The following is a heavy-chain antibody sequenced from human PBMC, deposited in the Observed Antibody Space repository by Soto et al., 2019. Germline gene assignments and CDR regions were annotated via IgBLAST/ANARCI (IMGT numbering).Heavy chain of an antibody. CDR2: IHHSGNT. CDR1: GDSISGDYYY. CDR3: ASLVAAEGTFHWFDP. V-gene: IGHV4-30-4*01. J-gene: IGHJ5*02. D-gene: IGHD6-13*01. Sequence: QVQLQESGPGLVKPSQTLSLTCTVSGDSISGDYYYWSWIRQPPGKGLEWIGYIHHSGNTYHNPSLKSRLTISIDTFKNQFSLKLTAVTAADTAVYYCASLVAAEGTFHWFDPWGQGTLVTVSS.